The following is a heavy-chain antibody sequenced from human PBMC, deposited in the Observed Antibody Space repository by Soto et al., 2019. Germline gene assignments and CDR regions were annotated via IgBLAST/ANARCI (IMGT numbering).Heavy chain of an antibody. D-gene: IGHD6-19*01. V-gene: IGHV4-30-2*01. CDR1: GGSISSGGYS. CDR3: ARAGGLGAVAVDY. J-gene: IGHJ4*02. CDR2: IYHSGST. Sequence: QLQLQESGSGLVKPSQTLSLTCAVSGGSISSGGYSWSWIRQPPGKGLEWIGYIYHSGSTYYNPSLQSRVTISVDSAKNQFSLKLSSVTAADTAVYYCARAGGLGAVAVDYWGQGTLVTVSS.